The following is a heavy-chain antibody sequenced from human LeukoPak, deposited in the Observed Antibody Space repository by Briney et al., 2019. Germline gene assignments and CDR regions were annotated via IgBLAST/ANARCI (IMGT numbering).Heavy chain of an antibody. CDR3: ATDLPGTYYYYGMDV. D-gene: IGHD1/OR15-1a*01. Sequence: ASVKVSCKVSGYTLTELSMHWVRQAPGKGLEWMGGFDPEDGETIYAQKFQGRVIMTEDTSTDTAYMELSSLRSEDTAVYYCATDLPGTYYYYGMDVWGQGTTVTVSS. V-gene: IGHV1-24*01. CDR2: FDPEDGET. CDR1: GYTLTELS. J-gene: IGHJ6*02.